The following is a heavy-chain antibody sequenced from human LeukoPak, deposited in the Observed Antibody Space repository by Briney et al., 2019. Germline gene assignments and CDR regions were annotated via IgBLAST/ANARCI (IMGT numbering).Heavy chain of an antibody. CDR3: ASSTYYDIMTGYGFDP. CDR1: GFTFSSYS. D-gene: IGHD3-9*01. CDR2: ISSSSSYI. Sequence: PGGSLRLSCAASGFTFSSYSMNWVRQAPGKGLEWVSSISSSSSYIYYADSVKGRFTISRDNAKNSLYLQMNSLRAEDTAVYYCASSTYYDIMTGYGFDPWGQGTLVTVSS. J-gene: IGHJ5*02. V-gene: IGHV3-21*01.